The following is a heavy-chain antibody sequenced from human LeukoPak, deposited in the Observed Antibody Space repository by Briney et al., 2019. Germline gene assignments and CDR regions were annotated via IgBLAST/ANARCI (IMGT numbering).Heavy chain of an antibody. Sequence: GGSLRLSCAASGFTFNEFEMNWVRQAPGKGLEWISYISSRGSRIYYAESVEGRFTISKDDAKNTLYLQMNNLRADDAAVYYCATLRWGSGRYAGDYWGQGSLVTVSS. D-gene: IGHD6-19*01. CDR1: GFTFNEFE. CDR3: ATLRWGSGRYAGDY. V-gene: IGHV3-48*03. J-gene: IGHJ4*02. CDR2: ISSRGSRI.